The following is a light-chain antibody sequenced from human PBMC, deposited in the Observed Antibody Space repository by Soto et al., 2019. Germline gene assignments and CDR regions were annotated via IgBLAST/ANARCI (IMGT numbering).Light chain of an antibody. CDR1: SSNIGSNY. CDR2: RNN. Sequence: QSVLTQPPSASGTPGQRVNISCSGSSSNIGSNYVYWYRQFPGTAPKLLIQRNNQRPSGVPARFSGSKSGTSASLAITGLQTGDEADYICGTWDTTMSGLLFGGGTKVTVL. V-gene: IGLV1-47*01. CDR3: GTWDTTMSGLL. J-gene: IGLJ2*01.